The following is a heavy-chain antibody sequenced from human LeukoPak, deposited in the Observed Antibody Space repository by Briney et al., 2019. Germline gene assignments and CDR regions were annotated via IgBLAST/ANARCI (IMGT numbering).Heavy chain of an antibody. CDR3: ARLPLRFLEWPIHWFDP. Sequence: GESLKISCKGSGYSFTSYWIGWVRQMPGKGLEWMGIIYPGDSDTRYSPSFQGQVTISADKSISTAYLQWSSLKASDTAMYYCARLPLRFLEWPIHWFDPWGQGTLVTISS. J-gene: IGHJ5*02. V-gene: IGHV5-51*01. D-gene: IGHD3-3*01. CDR1: GYSFTSYW. CDR2: IYPGDSDT.